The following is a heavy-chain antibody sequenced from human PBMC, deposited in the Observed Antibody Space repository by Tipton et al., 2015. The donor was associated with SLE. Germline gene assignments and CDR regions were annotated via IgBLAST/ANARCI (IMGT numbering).Heavy chain of an antibody. V-gene: IGHV3-9*01. CDR3: AKDINRYAAAAHSYGMDV. CDR1: GFTFDDYA. CDR2: ISWNSGSI. D-gene: IGHD6-13*01. J-gene: IGHJ6*02. Sequence: RSLRLSCAASGFTFDDYAMHWVRQAPGKGLEWVSGISWNSGSIGYADSVKGRFTISRENAKNSLYLQMNSLRAEDTALYYCAKDINRYAAAAHSYGMDVWGQGTTVTVSS.